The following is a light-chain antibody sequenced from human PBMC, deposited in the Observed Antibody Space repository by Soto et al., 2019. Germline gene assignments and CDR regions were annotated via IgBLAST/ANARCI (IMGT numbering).Light chain of an antibody. CDR2: GAS. Sequence: EIVMTQSPGTLSVSTGQGATLSCRASHSVDSNLAWYQQKPGQAPRLLIFGASTRPTGIPDRFSGSGSGTEFTLTIRSLQSEDFAVYHCQQYDKWPLTFGGGTKVDIK. CDR1: HSVDSN. CDR3: QQYDKWPLT. J-gene: IGKJ4*01. V-gene: IGKV3D-15*01.